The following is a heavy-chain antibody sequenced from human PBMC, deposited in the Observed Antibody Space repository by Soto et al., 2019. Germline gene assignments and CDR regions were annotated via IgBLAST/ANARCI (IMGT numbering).Heavy chain of an antibody. CDR3: ARGTLIAARPYYYYYMDV. CDR2: INHSGST. Sequence: SETLSLTCAVYGGSFSGYYWSWIRQPPGKGLEWIGEINHSGSTNYNPSLKSRVTISVDTSKNQFSLKLSSVTAADTAVCYCARGTLIAARPYYYYYMDVWGKGTTVTVSS. D-gene: IGHD6-6*01. J-gene: IGHJ6*03. V-gene: IGHV4-34*01. CDR1: GGSFSGYY.